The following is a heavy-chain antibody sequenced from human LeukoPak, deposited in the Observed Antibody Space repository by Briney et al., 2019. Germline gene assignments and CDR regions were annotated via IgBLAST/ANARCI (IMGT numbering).Heavy chain of an antibody. D-gene: IGHD3-22*01. J-gene: IGHJ3*02. Sequence: ASVKVSCKASGYTFTSYYMHWVRQAPGQGLEWMGIINPSGGSTSYAQKFQGRVTMTRDTSISTAYMELSRLRSDDTAVYYCARDPRGYYDSSGYSLGAFDIWGQGTMVTVSS. V-gene: IGHV1-46*01. CDR1: GYTFTSYY. CDR3: ARDPRGYYDSSGYSLGAFDI. CDR2: INPSGGST.